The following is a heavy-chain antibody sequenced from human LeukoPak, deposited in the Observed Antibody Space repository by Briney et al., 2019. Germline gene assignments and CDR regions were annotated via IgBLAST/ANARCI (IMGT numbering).Heavy chain of an antibody. D-gene: IGHD4-17*01. V-gene: IGHV4-39*01. J-gene: IGHJ4*02. CDR2: ISYDGST. Sequence: SETLTLTCTVSGGSISSNNYFWGWIRQPPGKGLEWIATISYDGSTFCNPSLKSRVTISVDTSKNQFSLKVRSVTAADTAVYYCARRSRSGDYRRPFDYWGQGTLVTVSS. CDR3: ARRSRSGDYRRPFDY. CDR1: GGSISSNNYF.